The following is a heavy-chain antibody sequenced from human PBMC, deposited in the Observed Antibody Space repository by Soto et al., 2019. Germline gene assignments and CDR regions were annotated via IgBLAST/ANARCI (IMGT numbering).Heavy chain of an antibody. D-gene: IGHD5-12*01. J-gene: IGHJ4*02. Sequence: GGSLRLSCAASGFTFSSYAMHWFRQAPGKGLEYVSAISPIGANTYYANSVKGRFTIPRDNSKSTLYLQMNSLRAEDTAVYYCAKDIWVATTLYYFDYWGQGTLVTVSS. CDR3: AKDIWVATTLYYFDY. CDR2: ISPIGANT. V-gene: IGHV3-64*04. CDR1: GFTFSSYA.